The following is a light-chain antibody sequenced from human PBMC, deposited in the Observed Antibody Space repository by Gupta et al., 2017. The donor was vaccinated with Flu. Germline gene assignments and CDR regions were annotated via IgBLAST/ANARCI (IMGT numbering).Light chain of an antibody. CDR1: QDIRDH. CDR2: DAS. V-gene: IGKV1-33*01. CDR3: QQHNNFPLT. J-gene: IGKJ4*01. Sequence: DIEMTQSPPSLSASVGDRVTVTCRASQDIRDHISWYQHKPNEAPRVLISDASTLETGVPSRFSGDGFGTEFTLTISSLQVEDFASYFCQQHNNFPLTFGGGTKLEI.